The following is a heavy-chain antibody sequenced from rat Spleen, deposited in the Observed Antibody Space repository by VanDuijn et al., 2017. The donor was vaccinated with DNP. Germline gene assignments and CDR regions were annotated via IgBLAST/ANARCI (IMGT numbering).Heavy chain of an antibody. Sequence: EVQLVESGGGLVQPGRSLKLSCVASGFTFNNYWMTWIRQAPGKGLEWVASITNTGGSTYYPDSVKGRFTISRDNAKSTLYLQMNSLRSEDTATYYCTRALNYGSYFDYWGQGVMVTVSS. CDR2: ITNTGGST. CDR3: TRALNYGSYFDY. D-gene: IGHD1-3*01. CDR1: GFTFNNYW. J-gene: IGHJ2*01. V-gene: IGHV5-31*01.